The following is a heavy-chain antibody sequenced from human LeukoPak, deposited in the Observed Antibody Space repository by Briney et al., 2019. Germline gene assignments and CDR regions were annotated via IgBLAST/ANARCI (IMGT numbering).Heavy chain of an antibody. D-gene: IGHD3-10*01. V-gene: IGHV3-15*01. CDR2: INSKTDGGTT. Sequence: GGSLRLSCVASGFTFRSAWMNWVRQAPGRGLEWVGRINSKTDGGTTDYAAPVKGRFKISRDDSKTTLYLQMNSLQTEDTAVYYCTTDQVVRGVTNDYWGQGTLVTVS. CDR3: TTDQVVRGVTNDY. J-gene: IGHJ4*02. CDR1: GFTFRSAW.